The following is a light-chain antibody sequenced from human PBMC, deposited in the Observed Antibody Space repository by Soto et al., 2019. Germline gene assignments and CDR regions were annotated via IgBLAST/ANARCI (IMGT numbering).Light chain of an antibody. CDR1: QSVSSSY. CDR3: QQYGSSPRYT. CDR2: GAS. J-gene: IGKJ2*01. V-gene: IGKV3-20*01. Sequence: EIVLTQSPGTLSLSPGERATLSCRASQSVSSSYLAWYQQTPGQAPRLLIYGASSRATGIPDRFSGSGSGTDFTLTISRLEPEDVAVYYCQQYGSSPRYTFGQGTKLEIK.